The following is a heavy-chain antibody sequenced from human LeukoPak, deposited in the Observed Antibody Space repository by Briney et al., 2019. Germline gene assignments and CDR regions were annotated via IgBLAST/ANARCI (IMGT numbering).Heavy chain of an antibody. CDR2: INPNSGGT. Sequence: ASVKVSCKASGYTFTDYYMHWVQQAPGQGLEWMGWINPNSGGTNYAQKFQGRVTMTRDTSISTAYMELSRLRSDDTAVYYCARDLGSSWYANWFDPWGQGTLVTVSS. CDR1: GYTFTDYY. CDR3: ARDLGSSWYANWFDP. D-gene: IGHD6-13*01. V-gene: IGHV1-2*02. J-gene: IGHJ5*02.